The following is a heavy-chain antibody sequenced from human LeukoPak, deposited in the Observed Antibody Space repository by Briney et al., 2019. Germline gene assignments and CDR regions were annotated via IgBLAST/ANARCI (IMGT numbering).Heavy chain of an antibody. V-gene: IGHV1-69*05. CDR2: IIPIFGTA. CDR3: ARGYCSGGSCERMPLDY. J-gene: IGHJ4*02. D-gene: IGHD2-15*01. CDR1: GYTFTSYD. Sequence: SVKVSCKASGYTFTSYDINWVRQAPGQGLEWMGGIIPIFGTANYAQKFQGRVTITTDESTSTAYMELSNLRSEDTAVYYCARGYCSGGSCERMPLDYWGQGTLVTVSS.